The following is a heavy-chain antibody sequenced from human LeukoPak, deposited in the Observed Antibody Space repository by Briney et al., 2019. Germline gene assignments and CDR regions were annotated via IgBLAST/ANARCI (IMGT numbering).Heavy chain of an antibody. D-gene: IGHD2-15*01. Sequence: SETPSLTCAVYGGSFSGHYWSWVRQPPGKGLEWIGEIHEIGNTRYNPSLKSRVTISVDTSKNQFSLKLTSLTAADTAVYYCARASFCISGGSCYWDYWGQGILVTVSS. CDR2: IHEIGNT. V-gene: IGHV4-34*01. J-gene: IGHJ4*02. CDR1: GGSFSGHY. CDR3: ARASFCISGGSCYWDY.